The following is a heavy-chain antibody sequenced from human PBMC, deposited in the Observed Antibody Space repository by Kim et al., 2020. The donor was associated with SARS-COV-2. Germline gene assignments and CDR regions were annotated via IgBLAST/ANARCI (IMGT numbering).Heavy chain of an antibody. Sequence: SETLSLTCAVSGGSISSSNWWSWVRQPPGKGLEWIGEIYHSGSTNYNPSLKSRVTISVDKSKNQFSLKLSSVTAADTAVYYCARDSGFGYYYDSSGYYRRWFDPWGHGTLVTVSS. CDR2: IYHSGST. V-gene: IGHV4-4*02. CDR3: ARDSGFGYYYDSSGYYRRWFDP. J-gene: IGHJ5*02. D-gene: IGHD3-22*01. CDR1: GGSISSSNW.